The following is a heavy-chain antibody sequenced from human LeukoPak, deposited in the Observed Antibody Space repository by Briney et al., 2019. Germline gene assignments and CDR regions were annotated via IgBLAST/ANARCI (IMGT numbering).Heavy chain of an antibody. D-gene: IGHD6-13*01. Sequence: SVKVSCKASGGIFTSYAISWVRQAPGQRLEWMGGIMPIFGTAYYAQKFQGRVTITADKSTSTAYMELSSLRSEDTAVYYCARVKGPRYSRSWYGDYYYYIDVWGKGTTVTVSS. CDR2: IMPIFGTA. V-gene: IGHV1-69*06. CDR3: ARVKGPRYSRSWYGDYYYYIDV. CDR1: GGIFTSYA. J-gene: IGHJ6*03.